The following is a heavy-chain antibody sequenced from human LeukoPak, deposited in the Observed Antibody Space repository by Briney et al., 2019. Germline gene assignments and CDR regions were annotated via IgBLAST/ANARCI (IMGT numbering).Heavy chain of an antibody. CDR1: GFTFSSYW. CDR3: AKMVYDFWSGYQTSKYFDY. Sequence: GGSLRLSCAASGFTFSSYWMSWVRQAPGKGLEWVATIRQDGSQKYYVDSVKGRFTISRDNAKNSLYLQMNSLRAEDTAVYYCAKMVYDFWSGYQTSKYFDYWGQGTLVTVSS. D-gene: IGHD3-3*01. V-gene: IGHV3-7*01. CDR2: IRQDGSQK. J-gene: IGHJ4*02.